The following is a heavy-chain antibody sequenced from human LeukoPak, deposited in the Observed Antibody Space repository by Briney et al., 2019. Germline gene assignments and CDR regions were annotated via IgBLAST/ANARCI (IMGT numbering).Heavy chain of an antibody. D-gene: IGHD3-10*01. V-gene: IGHV4-39*07. Sequence: SETLSLTCTVSGGSISSSSYYWGWIRQPTGKGLEWIGSIYDSGSTYYNPSLKSRVTISVDTSKNQFSLKLSSVTAADTAVYYCARGDGGWFDPWGQGTLVTVSS. CDR2: IYDSGST. J-gene: IGHJ5*02. CDR1: GGSISSSSYY. CDR3: ARGDGGWFDP.